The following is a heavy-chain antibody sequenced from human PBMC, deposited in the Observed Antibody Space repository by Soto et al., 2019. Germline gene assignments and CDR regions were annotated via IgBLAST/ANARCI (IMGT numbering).Heavy chain of an antibody. CDR1: GFIFSDHY. V-gene: IGHV3-72*01. CDR2: TRNKASGYTR. D-gene: IGHD3-16*01. CDR3: VRVGGGSSATTYSLAS. Sequence: GGSLRLSCAASGFIFSDHYMDWVRQAPGKGLEWVGRTRNKASGYTREYAASVRGRFTISRDESKNSLYLLMNSLITEDTALFYCVRVGGGSSATTYSLASGGQGTLVTVSS. J-gene: IGHJ4*02.